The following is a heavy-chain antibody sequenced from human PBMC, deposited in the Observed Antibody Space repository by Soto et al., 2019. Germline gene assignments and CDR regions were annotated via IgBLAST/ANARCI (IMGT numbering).Heavy chain of an antibody. J-gene: IGHJ5*01. Sequence: QMQLVQSGAEVKKPGSSVKVSCKASGGTFGNLGISWLRQAPGHGLEWMGGTIPIFDTPHYAEKFRDRLTITAGATSTAYMELNSLSSEDTATYYCARDREDGSGTKYNWFDSWGQGTLVTVSS. V-gene: IGHV1-69*01. CDR1: GGTFGNLG. CDR2: TIPIFDTP. CDR3: ARDREDGSGTKYNWFDS. D-gene: IGHD3-10*01.